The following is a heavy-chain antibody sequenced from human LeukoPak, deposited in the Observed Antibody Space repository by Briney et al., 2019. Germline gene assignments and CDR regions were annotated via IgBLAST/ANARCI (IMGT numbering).Heavy chain of an antibody. CDR3: ARDHFFGGSFMAN. CDR2: IWYDGSNK. CDR1: GGSFSGYY. J-gene: IGHJ4*02. D-gene: IGHD1-26*01. Sequence: LSLTCAVYGGSFSGYYWSWIRQAPGKGLEWVAVIWYDGSNKYYADSVKGRFTISRDNSKNTLYLQMNSLRAEDTAVYYCARDHFFGGSFMANWGQGTLVTVSS. V-gene: IGHV3-33*08.